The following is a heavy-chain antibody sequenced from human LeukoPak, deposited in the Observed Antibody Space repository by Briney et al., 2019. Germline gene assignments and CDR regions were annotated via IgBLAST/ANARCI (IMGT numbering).Heavy chain of an antibody. Sequence: SETLSLTCAVYGGSFSGYYWSWIRQHPGKGLEWIGYIYYSGSTYYNPSLKSRVTISVDTSKNQFSLKLSSVTAADTAVYYCARDGGMRILDYWGQGTLVTVSS. CDR1: GGSFSGYY. CDR2: IYYSGST. J-gene: IGHJ4*02. D-gene: IGHD3-16*01. CDR3: ARDGGMRILDY. V-gene: IGHV4-31*11.